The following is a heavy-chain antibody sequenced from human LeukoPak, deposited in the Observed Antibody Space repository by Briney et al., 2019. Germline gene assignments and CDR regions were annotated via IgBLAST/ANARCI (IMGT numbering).Heavy chain of an antibody. D-gene: IGHD2-15*01. CDR2: INPNSGNT. CDR1: GYTFTGYY. Sequence: GASVKVSCKASGYTFTGYYMLWVRQAPGQGLEWMGRINPNSGNTGYAQKFQGRVTMTRNTSISTAYMELSSLRSEDTAVYYCARGLRYVWGQGTLVTVSS. CDR3: ARGLRYV. J-gene: IGHJ4*02. V-gene: IGHV1-8*02.